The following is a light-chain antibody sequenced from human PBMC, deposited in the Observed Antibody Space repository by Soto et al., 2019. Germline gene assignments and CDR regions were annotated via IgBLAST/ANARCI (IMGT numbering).Light chain of an antibody. CDR1: NIKSKS. J-gene: IGLJ2*01. V-gene: IGLV3-21*02. Sequence: SYELTQPPSVSVAPGQTARITWGGNNIKSKSVHWYQQRPGQAPVLVVHEDSDRPSGIPERFSGSNSENTATLIITRVEAVDEADYYCQVWDTGNDHVVFGGGTKVTVL. CDR3: QVWDTGNDHVV. CDR2: EDS.